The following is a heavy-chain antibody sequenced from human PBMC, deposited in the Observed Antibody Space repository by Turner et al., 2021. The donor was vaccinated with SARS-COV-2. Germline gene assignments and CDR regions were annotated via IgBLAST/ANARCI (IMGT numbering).Heavy chain of an antibody. V-gene: IGHV3-30-3*01. J-gene: IGHJ6*02. CDR1: ASTSRSHA. CDR3: ARDRGIAVADSYYYYYYGMDV. CDR2: ISYDGSNK. D-gene: IGHD6-19*01. Sequence: VQLVVFGGGALQPGGSLRPSCHASASTSRSHATHWVRQAPGKGLEWVAVISYDGSNKYYADSVKGRFTISRDNSKNTLYLQMNSLRAEDTAVYYCARDRGIAVADSYYYYYYGMDVWGQGTTVTVSS.